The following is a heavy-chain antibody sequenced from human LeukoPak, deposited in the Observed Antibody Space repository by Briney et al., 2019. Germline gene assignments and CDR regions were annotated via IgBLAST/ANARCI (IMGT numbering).Heavy chain of an antibody. V-gene: IGHV3-33*01. CDR1: GFTFSSYG. CDR2: IWYDGSNK. Sequence: GGSLRLSCAASGFTFSSYGMHWVRQAPGKGLEWVAVIWYDGSNKYYADSVKGRFTISRDNSKNTLYLQMNSLRAEDTAVYYCARDQYYYDSSGYLHEDVFDIWGQGTMVTVSS. D-gene: IGHD3-22*01. J-gene: IGHJ3*02. CDR3: ARDQYYYDSSGYLHEDVFDI.